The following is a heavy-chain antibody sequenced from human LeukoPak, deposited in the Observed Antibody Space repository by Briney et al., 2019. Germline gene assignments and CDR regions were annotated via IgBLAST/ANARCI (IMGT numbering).Heavy chain of an antibody. D-gene: IGHD3-10*01. CDR1: GFTFSSYD. CDR2: IGTAGDP. CDR3: ARGNYYGSGSYSNYYYYGMDV. J-gene: IGHJ6*04. Sequence: GGSLRLSCAASGFTFSSYDMHWVRHATGKGLEWVSAIGTAGDPYYPGSVKGRFTISRENAKNSLYLQMNSLRAGDTAAYYCARGNYYGSGSYSNYYYYGMDVWGKGTTVTVSS. V-gene: IGHV3-13*05.